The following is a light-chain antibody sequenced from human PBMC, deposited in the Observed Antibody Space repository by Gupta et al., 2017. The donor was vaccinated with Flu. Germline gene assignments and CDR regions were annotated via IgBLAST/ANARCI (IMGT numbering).Light chain of an antibody. J-gene: IGLJ1*01. V-gene: IGLV7-46*01. CDR1: TGAVTSGQY. CDR2: DTS. Sequence: QAVVTQEPSLTVSPGGTVTLTCGSSTGAVTSGQYPYWFQQKPGQAPRTLIDDTSNKPSRTPARFSGSLLGGTAARTISGEKPEDEAEYDCLLYSSGARREVFGTVTKVTVL. CDR3: LLYSSGARREV.